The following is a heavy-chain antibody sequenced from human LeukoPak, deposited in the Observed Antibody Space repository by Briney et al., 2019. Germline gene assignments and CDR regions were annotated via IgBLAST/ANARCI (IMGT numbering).Heavy chain of an antibody. V-gene: IGHV3-9*01. CDR3: AKDRYGSVVN. CDR2: ISWNSGSI. CDR1: GFTFDDYA. J-gene: IGHJ4*02. Sequence: GRSLRLSCAASGFTFDDYAMHWVRQAPGKGLEWVSGISWNSGSIGYADSVKGRFTISRDNAKNSLYLQMNSLRTEDTALYYCAKDRYGSVVNWGQGTLVTVSS. D-gene: IGHD3-10*01.